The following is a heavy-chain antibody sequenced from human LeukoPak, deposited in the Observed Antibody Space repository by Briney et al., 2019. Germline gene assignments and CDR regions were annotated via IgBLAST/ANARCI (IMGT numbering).Heavy chain of an antibody. V-gene: IGHV4-61*02. CDR1: VGSISSGTYY. Sequence: PSHTLSLTCTVSVGSISSGTYYWSWIRQPAGEGLEWIGRISTSGGTAYSPSRKSRVTISLDTSENQFSLRLTSVTAADTAVYYCARGMALNWFDLWGQGTLVTVSS. J-gene: IGHJ5*02. D-gene: IGHD2-8*01. CDR2: ISTSGGT. CDR3: ARGMALNWFDL.